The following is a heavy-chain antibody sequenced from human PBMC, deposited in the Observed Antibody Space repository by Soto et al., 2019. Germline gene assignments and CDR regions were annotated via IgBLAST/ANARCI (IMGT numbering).Heavy chain of an antibody. Sequence: ASVKVSCKASGYTFTSYDINWVRQATGQGLEWMGWMNPNSGNTGYAQKFQGRVTMTRNTSISTAYMELSSLRSEDTAVYYCATGYSSSWYFHSYYDMDVWGQGTTVTVSS. D-gene: IGHD6-13*01. V-gene: IGHV1-8*01. CDR3: ATGYSSSWYFHSYYDMDV. CDR1: GYTFTSYD. CDR2: MNPNSGNT. J-gene: IGHJ6*02.